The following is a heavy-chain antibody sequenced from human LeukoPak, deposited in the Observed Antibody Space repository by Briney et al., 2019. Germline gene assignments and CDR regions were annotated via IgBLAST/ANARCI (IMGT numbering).Heavy chain of an antibody. Sequence: GGSLRLSCVASGFTFSNHAMSWVRQAPGKGQEWVSGVRSSAGSTYYADSVKGRFTISRDNSKNTLSLQMNSLRAEDTAVYYCARRVFSMIALVLNDALDVWGQGTMVTVSS. V-gene: IGHV3-23*01. CDR1: GFTFSNHA. D-gene: IGHD3-22*01. J-gene: IGHJ3*01. CDR2: VRSSAGST. CDR3: ARRVFSMIALVLNDALDV.